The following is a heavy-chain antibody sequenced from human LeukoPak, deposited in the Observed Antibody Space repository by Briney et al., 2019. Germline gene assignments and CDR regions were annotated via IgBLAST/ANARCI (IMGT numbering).Heavy chain of an antibody. V-gene: IGHV4-34*01. CDR1: GFTVSNSY. Sequence: GSLRLSCAASGFTVSNSYMNWVRQPPGKGLEWIGEINHSGSTNYNPSLKSRVTISVDTSKNQLSLKLSSVTAADTAVYYCAREVAGFDYWGQGTLVTVSS. J-gene: IGHJ4*02. D-gene: IGHD6-19*01. CDR3: AREVAGFDY. CDR2: INHSGST.